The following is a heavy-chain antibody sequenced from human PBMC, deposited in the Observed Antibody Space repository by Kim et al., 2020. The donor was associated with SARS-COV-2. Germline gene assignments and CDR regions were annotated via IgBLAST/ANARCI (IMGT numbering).Heavy chain of an antibody. V-gene: IGHV3-43*02. D-gene: IGHD2-8*01. Sequence: GGSLRLSCAASGFTFDDYAMHWVRQAPGKGLEWVSLLSVVGYSTYYADSVKGRFTISRDNSKNSLYLQMNSLRTADTALYYCAKDISCTTNYIYYYYLHV. J-gene: IGHJ6*03. CDR3: AKDISCTTNYIYYYYLHV. CDR1: GFTFDDYA. CDR2: LSVVGYST.